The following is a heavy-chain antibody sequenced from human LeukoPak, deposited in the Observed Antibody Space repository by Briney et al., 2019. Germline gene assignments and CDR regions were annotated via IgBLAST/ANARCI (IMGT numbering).Heavy chain of an antibody. Sequence: GGSLKLSCAASGFTFSGSAMHWVRQVSGKGLEWVGRIRNKANSYATAYTASVKGRFTISRDDSKNTAYLQMNSLKTEDTAVYYCTRYSSSDNWFDPWGQGTLVTVSS. CDR3: TRYSSSDNWFDP. CDR2: IRNKANSYAT. CDR1: GFTFSGSA. D-gene: IGHD6-6*01. J-gene: IGHJ5*02. V-gene: IGHV3-73*01.